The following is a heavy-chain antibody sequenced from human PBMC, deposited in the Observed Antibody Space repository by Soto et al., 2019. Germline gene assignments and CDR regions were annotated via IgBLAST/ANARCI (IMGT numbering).Heavy chain of an antibody. CDR1: GFTFTNAW. V-gene: IGHV3-15*01. J-gene: IGHJ4*02. Sequence: EVQLVESGGGLVKPGGSLRLSCAASGFTFTNAWMNWVRQAPGKGLEWLGRIRSQTDGGTTDYAAPVKGRFTFSRDDLKNTLYLQRNSLKTVDTAVYYCTTSVRVPAAFDFWGQGTLVTVSS. CDR2: IRSQTDGGTT. CDR3: TTSVRVPAAFDF. D-gene: IGHD2-2*01.